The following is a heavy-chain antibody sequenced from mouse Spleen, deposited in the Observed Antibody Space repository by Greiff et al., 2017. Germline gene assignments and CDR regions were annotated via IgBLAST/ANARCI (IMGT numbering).Heavy chain of an antibody. CDR1: GFTFSSYA. CDR2: ISSGGSYT. Sequence: EVKLVESGGGLVKPGGSLKLSCAASGFTFSSYAMSWVRQTPEKRLEWVATISSGGSYTYYPDSVKGRFTISRDNAKNTLYLQMSSLRSEDTAMYYCARHDLMDYWGQGTSVTVSS. CDR3: ARHDLMDY. J-gene: IGHJ4*01. V-gene: IGHV5-9-3*01.